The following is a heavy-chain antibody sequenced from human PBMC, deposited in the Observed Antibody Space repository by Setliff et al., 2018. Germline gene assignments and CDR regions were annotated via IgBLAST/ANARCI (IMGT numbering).Heavy chain of an antibody. CDR3: ARGGDYCGGECYIPPPDSY. Sequence: GSLRLSCAASGFTFSSYWMSWVRQAPGKGLEWVSTINGPGGSTTYANSVKGRFTISRDNSKNTLYLQMNSLRPEDTAVYYCARGGDYCGGECYIPPPDSYWGQGTLVTVSS. J-gene: IGHJ4*02. V-gene: IGHV3-23*01. D-gene: IGHD2-21*01. CDR1: GFTFSSYW. CDR2: INGPGGST.